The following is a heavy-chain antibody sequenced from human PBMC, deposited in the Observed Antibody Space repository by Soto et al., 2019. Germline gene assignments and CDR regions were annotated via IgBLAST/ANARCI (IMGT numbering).Heavy chain of an antibody. J-gene: IGHJ4*02. CDR3: ARDKGNYDRSGQNFFFDY. CDR1: GYSFTRYE. CDR2: MKPNSGNT. D-gene: IGHD3-22*01. V-gene: IGHV1-8*01. Sequence: ASGKVSCQGSGYSFTRYEIKWGGQATGQGGEGMGWMKPNSGNTGYAQKFQGRVTMTRNTSISTAYMELSSLRSEDTAVYYFARDKGNYDRSGQNFFFDYWGQGALVTVSS.